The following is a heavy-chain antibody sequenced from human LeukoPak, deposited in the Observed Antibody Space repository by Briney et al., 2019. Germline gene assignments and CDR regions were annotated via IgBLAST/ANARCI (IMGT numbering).Heavy chain of an antibody. Sequence: GRSLRLSCAASGFTFSSYAMHWVRQAPGKGLEWVAVISYDGSNKYYADSVKGRFTISRDNAKNSLYLQMNSLRAEDTAVYYCARGPYDILTGYSYYYYYGMDVWDQGTTVTVSS. CDR3: ARGPYDILTGYSYYYYYGMDV. V-gene: IGHV3-30-3*01. CDR1: GFTFSSYA. D-gene: IGHD3-9*01. CDR2: ISYDGSNK. J-gene: IGHJ6*02.